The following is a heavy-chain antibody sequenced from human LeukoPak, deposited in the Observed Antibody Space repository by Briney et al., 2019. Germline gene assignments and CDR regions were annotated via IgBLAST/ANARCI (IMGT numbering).Heavy chain of an antibody. J-gene: IGHJ4*02. CDR3: ASDHIAARDYFDY. CDR1: GGTFSSYA. D-gene: IGHD6-6*01. Sequence: ASVKASCKASGGTFSSYAISWVRQAPGQGLEWMGGIIPIFGTANYAQKFQGRVTITADESTSTAYMELRSLRSEDTAVYYCASDHIAARDYFDYWGQGTLVTVSS. V-gene: IGHV1-69*01. CDR2: IIPIFGTA.